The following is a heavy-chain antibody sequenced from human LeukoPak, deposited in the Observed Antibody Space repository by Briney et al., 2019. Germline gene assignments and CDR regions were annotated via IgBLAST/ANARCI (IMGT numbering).Heavy chain of an antibody. J-gene: IGHJ4*02. V-gene: IGHV3-9*01. CDR3: AKGGVSSAYHPVDY. CDR1: GFTFDDYA. CDR2: ISWNSGSI. Sequence: PGGSLRLSCAASGFTFDDYATHWVRQAPGKGLEWVSGISWNSGSIGYADSVKGRFTISRDNAKNSLYLQMNSLRIEDTAVYYCAKGGVSSAYHPVDYWGQRTLVTVSP. D-gene: IGHD3-22*01.